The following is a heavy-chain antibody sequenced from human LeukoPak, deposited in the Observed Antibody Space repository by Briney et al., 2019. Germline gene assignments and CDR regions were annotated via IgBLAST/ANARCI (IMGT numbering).Heavy chain of an antibody. CDR2: ISWNSGSI. J-gene: IGHJ3*02. V-gene: IGHV3-9*01. D-gene: IGHD3-22*01. CDR3: AKHTNYDSTPSTFDI. Sequence: GGSLRLSCAASGFTFDDYAMHWVRQAPGKGLAWVSGISWNSGSIGYADSVKGRFTISRDNAKNSLYLQMNSLRAEDTALYYCAKHTNYDSTPSTFDIWGQGTMVTVSS. CDR1: GFTFDDYA.